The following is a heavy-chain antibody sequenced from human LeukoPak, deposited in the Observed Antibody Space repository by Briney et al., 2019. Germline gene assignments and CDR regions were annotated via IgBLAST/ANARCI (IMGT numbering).Heavy chain of an antibody. CDR2: ISYDGSNK. CDR3: AKPNSSGFGY. J-gene: IGHJ4*02. D-gene: IGHD6-19*01. V-gene: IGHV3-30*18. Sequence: GRSLRLSCAASGFTFSSYGMHWVRQAPGKGLEWVAVISYDGSNKYYADSVKGRFTTSRDNSKNTLYLQMNSLRAEDTAVYYCAKPNSSGFGYWGQGTLVTVSS. CDR1: GFTFSSYG.